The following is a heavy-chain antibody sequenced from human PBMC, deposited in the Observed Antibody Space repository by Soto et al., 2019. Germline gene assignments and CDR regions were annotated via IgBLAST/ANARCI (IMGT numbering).Heavy chain of an antibody. Sequence: PGGSLRLSCAAPGITFSSYWMSWVRQAPGKGLEWVANIKEDGSEKYYVDSVKGRFTISRDNAKNSLYLQMNSLRAEDTAVYYCARWRAFDIWGQGTMVTVSS. CDR2: IKEDGSEK. CDR1: GITFSSYW. CDR3: ARWRAFDI. J-gene: IGHJ3*02. V-gene: IGHV3-7*01.